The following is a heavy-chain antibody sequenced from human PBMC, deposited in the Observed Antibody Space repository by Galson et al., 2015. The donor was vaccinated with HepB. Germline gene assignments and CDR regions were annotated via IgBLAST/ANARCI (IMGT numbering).Heavy chain of an antibody. CDR3: ARDGGIGSSWYPDDYYYYGMDG. CDR2: ISSSGSTI. J-gene: IGHJ6*02. CDR1: GFTFSSYD. D-gene: IGHD6-13*01. Sequence: SLRLSCAASGFTFSSYDMNWVRQAPGKGLEWVSYISSSGSTIYYADSVKGRFTISRDNAKNSLYLQMNSLRAEDTAVYYCARDGGIGSSWYPDDYYYYGMDGWGQGTTVTVSS. V-gene: IGHV3-48*03.